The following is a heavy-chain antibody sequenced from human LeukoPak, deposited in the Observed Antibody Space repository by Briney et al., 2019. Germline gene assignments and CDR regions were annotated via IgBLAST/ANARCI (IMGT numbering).Heavy chain of an antibody. CDR3: ASSRIAGALDY. CDR2: IYSGGST. Sequence: GGSLRLSCTASGFTLSSYEVRWIRHAPGKGLEWVSVIYSGGSTYYADSVKGRFTISRDNSKNTLYLQMNSLRAEDTAVYYCASSRIAGALDYWGQGTLVTVSS. CDR1: GFTLSSYE. V-gene: IGHV3-66*01. D-gene: IGHD6-13*01. J-gene: IGHJ4*02.